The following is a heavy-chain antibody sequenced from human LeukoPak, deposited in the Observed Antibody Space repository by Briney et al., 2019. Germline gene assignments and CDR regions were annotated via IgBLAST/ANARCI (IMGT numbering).Heavy chain of an antibody. CDR2: IYTSGST. Sequence: SETLSLTCTVSGGSISSGSYYWSWIRQPAGKGREWIGRIYTSGSTNYNPSLKSRVTISVDTSKNQFSLKLSSVTAADTAVYYCARSREYYYDSSGYYHTYYYFDYWGQGTLVTVSS. D-gene: IGHD3-22*01. J-gene: IGHJ4*02. V-gene: IGHV4-61*02. CDR1: GGSISSGSYY. CDR3: ARSREYYYDSSGYYHTYYYFDY.